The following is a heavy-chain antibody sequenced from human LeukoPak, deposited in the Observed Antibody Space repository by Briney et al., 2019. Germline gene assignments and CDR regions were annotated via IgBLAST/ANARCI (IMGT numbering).Heavy chain of an antibody. CDR2: ISYDGSNK. Sequence: GGYLRLSCAASGFTFSSYGMHWVRQAPGKGLEWVAVISYDGSNKYYADSVKGRFTISRDNSKNTLYLQMNSLRAEDTAVYYCARTSYSSGWSPFDYWGQGTLVTVSS. V-gene: IGHV3-30*03. J-gene: IGHJ4*02. CDR1: GFTFSSYG. D-gene: IGHD6-19*01. CDR3: ARTSYSSGWSPFDY.